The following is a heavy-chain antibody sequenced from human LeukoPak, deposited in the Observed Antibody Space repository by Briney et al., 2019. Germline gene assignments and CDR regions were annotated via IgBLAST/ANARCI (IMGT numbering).Heavy chain of an antibody. CDR1: GLTVNTND. J-gene: IGHJ4*02. V-gene: IGHV3-53*01. Sequence: PGGSLRLSCAVSGLTVNTNDLTWVRQAPEKGLEWVSTIFSDDTTSYSDSVKGRFTTSRDNSKNTLHLQMNGLRAEDSAVYYCTRDIPRDPYSYFDYWGQGILVTVSS. CDR2: IFSDDTT. CDR3: TRDIPRDPYSYFDY. D-gene: IGHD5-24*01.